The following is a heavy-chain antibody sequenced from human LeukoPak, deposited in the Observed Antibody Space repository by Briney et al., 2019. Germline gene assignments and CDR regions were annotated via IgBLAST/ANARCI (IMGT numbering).Heavy chain of an antibody. J-gene: IGHJ3*02. V-gene: IGHV4-59*01. Sequence: SETLSLTCTVSGGSISSYYWSWIRQPPGKGLEWIGYIYYSGSTNYNPSLKSRVTISVDTSKNQFSLKLSSVTAADTAVYYCARAVRGSPDAFDIWGQGTMVTVSS. CDR2: IYYSGST. D-gene: IGHD1-1*01. CDR3: ARAVRGSPDAFDI. CDR1: GGSISSYY.